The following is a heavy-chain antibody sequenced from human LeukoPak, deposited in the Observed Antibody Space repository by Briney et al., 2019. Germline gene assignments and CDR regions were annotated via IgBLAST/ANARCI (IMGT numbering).Heavy chain of an antibody. CDR1: GGSISSYY. V-gene: IGHV4-59*08. CDR2: IYYSGST. Sequence: PSETLSLTCTVSGGSISSYYWSWIWQPPGKGLEWIGYIYYSGSTNYNPSLKSRVTISVDTSKNQFSLKLSSVTAADTAVYYCAKGFDSHYYYYYYMDVWGKGTTVTVSS. D-gene: IGHD3-22*01. CDR3: AKGFDSHYYYYYYMDV. J-gene: IGHJ6*03.